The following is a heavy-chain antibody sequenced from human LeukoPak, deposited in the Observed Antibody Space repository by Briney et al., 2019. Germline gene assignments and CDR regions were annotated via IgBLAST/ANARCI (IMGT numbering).Heavy chain of an antibody. CDR1: GGSTSSGSYY. V-gene: IGHV4-61*02. CDR2: IYTSGNT. J-gene: IGHJ3*02. CDR3: ARARNYYDSSGFYYEGDAFDI. Sequence: SQTLSLTCTVSGGSTSSGSYYWSWIRQPAGKGLEWIGRIYTSGNTNYNPSLKSRVTISVDTSKNQFSLKLSSVTAADTAVYYCARARNYYDSSGFYYEGDAFDIWGQGTMVTVSS. D-gene: IGHD3-22*01.